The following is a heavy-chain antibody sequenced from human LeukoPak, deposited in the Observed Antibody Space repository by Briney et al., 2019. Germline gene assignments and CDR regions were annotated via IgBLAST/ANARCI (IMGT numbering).Heavy chain of an antibody. Sequence: GRSLRLSCAASGFTFDDYATHWVRQAPGKGLEWVSGISWNSGSIGYADSVKGRFTISRDNAKHSLYLQMNTLRAEDTALYYCARDYYGSGKFPYYFDYWGQGTLVTVSS. D-gene: IGHD3-10*01. CDR1: GFTFDDYA. J-gene: IGHJ4*02. V-gene: IGHV3-9*01. CDR2: ISWNSGSI. CDR3: ARDYYGSGKFPYYFDY.